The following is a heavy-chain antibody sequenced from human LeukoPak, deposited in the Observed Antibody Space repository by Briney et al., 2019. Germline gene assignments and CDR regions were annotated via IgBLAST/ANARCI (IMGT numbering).Heavy chain of an antibody. D-gene: IGHD3-10*01. J-gene: IGHJ4*02. CDR3: ARVWFGYFFQ. CDR1: GFDISYNY. Sequence: GGSLRLSCVASGFDISYNYVGWVRQAPGKGLEWVSVIHTGGTTHYTDSVKGRFAISKDNSNNTVYLQMNSVRVEDTAVYYCARVWFGYFFQWGQGALVTVSS. CDR2: IHTGGTT. V-gene: IGHV3-53*01.